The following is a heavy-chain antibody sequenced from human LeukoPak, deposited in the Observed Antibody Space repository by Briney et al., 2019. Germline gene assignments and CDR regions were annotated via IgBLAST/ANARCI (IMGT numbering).Heavy chain of an antibody. CDR1: GYSFTSYW. CDR2: IYPGDSDT. D-gene: IGHD2-15*01. CDR3: ARRGIGYCSGGSCDAFDI. J-gene: IGHJ3*02. V-gene: IGHV5-51*01. Sequence: GESLKISCKGSGYSFTSYWIGWVRQMPGKGLGWMGIIYPGDSDTRYSPSFQGQVTISADKSISTAYLQWSSLKASDTAMYYCARRGIGYCSGGSCDAFDIWGQGTMVTVSS.